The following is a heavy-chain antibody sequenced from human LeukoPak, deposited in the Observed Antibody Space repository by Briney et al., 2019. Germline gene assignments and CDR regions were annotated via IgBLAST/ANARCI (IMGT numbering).Heavy chain of an antibody. D-gene: IGHD3-9*01. CDR2: INHSGST. Sequence: SETLSLTCAVYGGSFSVYYWSWIRQPPGKGLEWIGEINHSGSTNYNPSLKSRVTISVDTSKNQFSLKLSSVTAADTAVYYCARGILTGPPALYYYYYMDVWGKGTTVTVSS. CDR3: ARGILTGPPALYYYYYMDV. J-gene: IGHJ6*03. V-gene: IGHV4-34*01. CDR1: GGSFSVYY.